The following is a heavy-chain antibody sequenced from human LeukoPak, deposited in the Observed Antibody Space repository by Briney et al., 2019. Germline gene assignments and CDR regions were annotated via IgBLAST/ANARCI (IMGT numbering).Heavy chain of an antibody. J-gene: IGHJ4*02. V-gene: IGHV3-21*04. CDR2: ISSSSSYI. Sequence: PGGSLRLSCAASGFTFSSYSMNWVRQAPGKGLEWVSSISSSSSYIYYADSVKGRFTISRDNAKNSLYLQMNSLRAEDTAVYYCAKDDYYDSSGYYYFSYWGQGTLVTVSS. CDR3: AKDDYYDSSGYYYFSY. D-gene: IGHD3-22*01. CDR1: GFTFSSYS.